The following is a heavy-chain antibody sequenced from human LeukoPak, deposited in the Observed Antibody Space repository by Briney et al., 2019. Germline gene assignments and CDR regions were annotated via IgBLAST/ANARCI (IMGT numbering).Heavy chain of an antibody. J-gene: IGHJ4*02. CDR1: GGTFSSYA. Sequence: GASVKVSCTASGGTFSSYAISWVRQAPGQGLEWMGGIIPIFGTANYAQKFQGRVTITADKSTSTAYMELSSLRSEDTAVYYCARDRGTWNDDGFDYWGQGTLVTVSS. D-gene: IGHD1-1*01. CDR3: ARDRGTWNDDGFDY. CDR2: IIPIFGTA. V-gene: IGHV1-69*06.